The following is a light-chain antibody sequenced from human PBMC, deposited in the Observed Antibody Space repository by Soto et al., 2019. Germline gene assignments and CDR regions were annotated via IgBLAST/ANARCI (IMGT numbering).Light chain of an antibody. Sequence: QSVLTQPPSASGTPGQRVTISCSGSSSNIGSKDVNWYQQLPETAPKVLMYSNNQRSSGVPDRFSGSKSGTSASLAISGLQSEDEADYYCAAWDDSLNGYVFGTGTKLTVL. CDR3: AAWDDSLNGYV. V-gene: IGLV1-44*01. CDR1: SSNIGSKD. CDR2: SNN. J-gene: IGLJ1*01.